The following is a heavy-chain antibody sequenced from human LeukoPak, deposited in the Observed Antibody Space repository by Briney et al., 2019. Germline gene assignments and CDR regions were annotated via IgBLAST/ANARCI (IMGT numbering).Heavy chain of an antibody. J-gene: IGHJ5*02. Sequence: PSETLSLTCTVSGASISSNSYYWGWIRQPPGKGLEWIGSIYYSGSTYYSPSLKSRVTISVDTSKNQFSLKLSSVTAADTAVYYCARRMGGFDPWGQGTLVTVSS. CDR1: GASISSNSYY. CDR2: IYYSGST. CDR3: ARRMGGFDP. V-gene: IGHV4-39*07. D-gene: IGHD1-26*01.